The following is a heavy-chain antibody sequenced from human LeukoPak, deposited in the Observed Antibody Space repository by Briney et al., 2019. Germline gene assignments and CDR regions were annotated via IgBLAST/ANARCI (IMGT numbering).Heavy chain of an antibody. V-gene: IGHV3-9*01. Sequence: PGRSLRLSCVASGFTFDDYAMHWVRQAPGKGLEWVSGISWNSGSIGYADSVKGRFTISRDNAKNSLYLQMNSLRAEDTAVYYCARDRWETVGESYFDYWGQGTLVTVSS. CDR3: ARDRWETVGESYFDY. D-gene: IGHD3-10*01. CDR1: GFTFDDYA. J-gene: IGHJ4*02. CDR2: ISWNSGSI.